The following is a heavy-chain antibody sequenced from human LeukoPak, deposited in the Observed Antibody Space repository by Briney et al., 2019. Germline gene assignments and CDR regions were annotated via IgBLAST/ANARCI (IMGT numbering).Heavy chain of an antibody. J-gene: IGHJ2*01. D-gene: IGHD3-22*01. V-gene: IGHV4-39*01. CDR3: ARQPIVVRYFDL. CDR1: GRSISSSSYY. CDR2: IYYSGST. Sequence: SETLSLTCTVPGRSISSSSYYWGWIRQPPGKGLEWIGSIYYSGSTYYNPSLKSRVTISVDTSKNQFSLKLSSVTAADTAVYYCARQPIVVRYFDLWGRGTLVTVSS.